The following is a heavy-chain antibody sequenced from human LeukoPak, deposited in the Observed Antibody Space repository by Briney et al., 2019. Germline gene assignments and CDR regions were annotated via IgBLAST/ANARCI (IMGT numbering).Heavy chain of an antibody. V-gene: IGHV3-33*01. CDR1: GFTFSSYG. CDR3: ARDPRFSGMDV. J-gene: IGHJ6*02. Sequence: LPGGSLTLSCAASGFTFSSYGLHWVRQAPGKGLEWVAVIWYDGSNKYYADSVKGRFTISRGNSKNTLYLQMNSLRAEDTAVYYCARDPRFSGMDVWGQGTTVTVSS. CDR2: IWYDGSNK.